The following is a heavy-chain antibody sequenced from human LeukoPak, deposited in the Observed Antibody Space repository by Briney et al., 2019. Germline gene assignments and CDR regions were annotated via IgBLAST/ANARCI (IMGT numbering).Heavy chain of an antibody. Sequence: SETLSLTCTVSGDSISSGDYYWSWIRQPAGKGLEWIGRISSSGSTNYNPSLKSRVTISVDTSKNQFSLKLSSVTAADTAVYYCARGRRGSITGTTYGDYWGQGTLVTVSS. V-gene: IGHV4-61*02. CDR2: ISSSGST. CDR1: GDSISSGDYY. CDR3: ARGRRGSITGTTYGDY. D-gene: IGHD1-7*01. J-gene: IGHJ4*02.